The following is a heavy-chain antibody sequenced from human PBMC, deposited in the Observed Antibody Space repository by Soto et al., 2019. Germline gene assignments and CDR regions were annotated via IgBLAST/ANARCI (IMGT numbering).Heavy chain of an antibody. D-gene: IGHD5-18*01. CDR2: VSGSGSSP. J-gene: IGHJ4*02. Sequence: LRLSCAATGFNFGSYAMGWVRQAPGKGLEWVSGVSGSGSSPYYADSVKGRLTISKDKSKNTLYLDLNNLRSEDTAVYFCVKGKESGYRGAFDSWGQGTMVTVSS. V-gene: IGHV3-23*01. CDR1: GFNFGSYA. CDR3: VKGKESGYRGAFDS.